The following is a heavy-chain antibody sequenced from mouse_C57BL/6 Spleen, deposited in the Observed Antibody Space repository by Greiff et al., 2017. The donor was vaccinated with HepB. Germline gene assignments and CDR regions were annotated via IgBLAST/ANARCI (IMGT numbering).Heavy chain of an antibody. J-gene: IGHJ3*01. CDR3: ARDYDSSWFAY. V-gene: IGHV1-7*01. CDR2: INPSSGYT. Sequence: VQGVESGAELAKPGASVKLSCKASGYTFTSYWMHWVKQRPGQGLEWIGYINPSSGYTKYNQKFKDKATLTADKSSSTAYMQLSSLTYEDSAVYYCARDYDSSWFAYWGQGTLVTVSA. D-gene: IGHD2-4*01. CDR1: GYTFTSYW.